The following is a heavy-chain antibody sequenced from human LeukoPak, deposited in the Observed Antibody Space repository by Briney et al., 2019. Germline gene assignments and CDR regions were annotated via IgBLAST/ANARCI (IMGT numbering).Heavy chain of an antibody. J-gene: IGHJ4*02. D-gene: IGHD3-10*01. CDR3: ARQRTGSYGDYYFDY. CDR2: IYYSGST. V-gene: IGHV4-39*01. Sequence: SETLSLTCTVSGGSISSSSYYRGWIRQPPGKGLEWIGSIYYSGSTYYNPSLKSRVTISVDTSKNQFSLKLSSVTAADTAVYYCARQRTGSYGDYYFDYWGQGTLVTVSS. CDR1: GGSISSSSYY.